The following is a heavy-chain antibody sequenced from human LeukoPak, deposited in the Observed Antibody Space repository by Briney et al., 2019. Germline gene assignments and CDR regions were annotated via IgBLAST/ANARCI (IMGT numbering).Heavy chain of an antibody. CDR3: ARAGQQQLGIYYYYGMDV. J-gene: IGHJ6*02. CDR1: GGSFSGYY. D-gene: IGHD6-13*01. V-gene: IGHV4-34*01. Sequence: SETLSLTCAVHGGSFSGYYWSWIRQPPGKGLEWIGEINHSGSTNYNPSLKSRVTISVDTSKNQFSLKLSSVTAADTAVYYCARAGQQQLGIYYYYGMDVWGQGTTVTVSS. CDR2: INHSGST.